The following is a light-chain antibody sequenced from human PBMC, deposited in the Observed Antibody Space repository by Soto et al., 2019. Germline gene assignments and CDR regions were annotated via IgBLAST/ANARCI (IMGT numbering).Light chain of an antibody. Sequence: IQMTQSPSSVSASVGDRVTITCRARQPISSWLAWYQQKPGQPPNLLIYSASTLRSGVPSRFSGSESGTLFTLTITNLQPEDFATYYCQQASSFPLTVGGGTKVEV. CDR2: SAS. CDR3: QQASSFPLT. V-gene: IGKV1-12*01. J-gene: IGKJ4*01. CDR1: QPISSW.